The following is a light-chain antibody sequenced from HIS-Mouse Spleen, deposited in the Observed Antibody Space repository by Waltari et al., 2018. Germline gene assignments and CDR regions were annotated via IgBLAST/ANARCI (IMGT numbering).Light chain of an antibody. V-gene: IGLV3-25*03. CDR3: QSADSSGTYWV. CDR2: KDS. Sequence: SYELTQPPSVSVSPGQTARITCSGDALPKQYAYWYQQKPGQGPVLVISKDSERPSGIPERFSGSSSGTTVTLTISGVQAEDEADYYCQSADSSGTYWVFGGGTKLTVL. J-gene: IGLJ3*02. CDR1: ALPKQY.